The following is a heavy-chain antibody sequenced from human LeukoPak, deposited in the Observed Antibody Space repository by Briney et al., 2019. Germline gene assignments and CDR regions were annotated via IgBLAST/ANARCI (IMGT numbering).Heavy chain of an antibody. J-gene: IGHJ4*02. CDR3: ARASKYYYGPGSLDY. CDR2: ISAYNGNT. V-gene: IGHV1-18*01. D-gene: IGHD3-10*01. Sequence: ASVKVSCKASGYTFTSYGISWVRQAPGQGLEWMGWISAYNGNTNYAQKLQGRVTMTTDTSTSTAYMELRSLRSDDTAVYYCARASKYYYGPGSLDYWGQGTLVTVSS. CDR1: GYTFTSYG.